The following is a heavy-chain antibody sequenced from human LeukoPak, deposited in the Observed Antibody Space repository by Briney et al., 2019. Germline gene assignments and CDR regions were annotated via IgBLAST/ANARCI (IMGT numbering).Heavy chain of an antibody. CDR3: ARGGSYDYVWGSYRTTSFDY. CDR1: GGSFSGYY. Sequence: SETLSLTCAVYGGSFSGYYWSWIRQPPGKGLEWIGEINHSGSTNYNPSLKSRVTISVDTSKNQFSLKLSSVTAADTAVYYCARGGSYDYVWGSYRTTSFDYWGQGTLVTVSS. D-gene: IGHD3-16*02. CDR2: INHSGST. J-gene: IGHJ4*02. V-gene: IGHV4-34*01.